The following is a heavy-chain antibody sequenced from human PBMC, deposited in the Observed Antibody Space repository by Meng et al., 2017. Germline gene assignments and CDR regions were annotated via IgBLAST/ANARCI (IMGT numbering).Heavy chain of an antibody. D-gene: IGHD2-2*02. CDR3: ARVVGDCASCYKGWFDP. J-gene: IGHJ5*02. Sequence: QVQLQESGPRLVRPSQTLSLTCTVSGASISMAVFWIWIRPPPGKDLEWIGYISYSGATHYNPSLKSRLTISVDTAKNQFSLSLSSVTAADTAVYYCARVVGDCASCYKGWFDPWGQGTLVTVSS. CDR1: GASISMAVF. V-gene: IGHV4-30-4*01. CDR2: ISYSGAT.